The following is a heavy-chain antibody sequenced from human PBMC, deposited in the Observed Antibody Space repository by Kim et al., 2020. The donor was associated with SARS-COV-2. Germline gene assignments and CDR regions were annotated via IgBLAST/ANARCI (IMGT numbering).Heavy chain of an antibody. V-gene: IGHV3-48*03. CDR2: ISSSGSTI. CDR3: ARRGDSSGSVIGGDWFDP. CDR1: GFTFSSYE. D-gene: IGHD6-19*01. J-gene: IGHJ5*02. Sequence: GGSLRLSCAASGFTFSSYEMNWVRQAPGKGLEWVSYISSSGSTIYYADSVKGRFTISRDNAKNSLYLQMNSLRAEDTAVYYCARRGDSSGSVIGGDWFDPWGQGTLVTVSS.